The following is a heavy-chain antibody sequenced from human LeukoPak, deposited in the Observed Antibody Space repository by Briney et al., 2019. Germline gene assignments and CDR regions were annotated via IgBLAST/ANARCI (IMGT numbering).Heavy chain of an antibody. CDR1: GFTFSDYS. V-gene: IGHV3-48*02. J-gene: IGHJ4*02. Sequence: GGSLRLSCAASGFTFSDYSMNWVRQAPGKGLEWVSYIDGSGDTIYYADSVKGRFTISRDNAKNSPDLQMNSLRDEDTAVYYCSRRFDCWGQGTLVTVSS. CDR2: IDGSGDTI. CDR3: SRRFDC.